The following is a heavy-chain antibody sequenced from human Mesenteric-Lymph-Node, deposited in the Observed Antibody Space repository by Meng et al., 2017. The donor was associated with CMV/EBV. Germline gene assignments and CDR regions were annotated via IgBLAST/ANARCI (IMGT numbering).Heavy chain of an antibody. CDR3: AKKAGAGYSSSYYFDN. J-gene: IGHJ4*02. D-gene: IGHD6-6*01. Sequence: GESLKISCVASGFMFDDYDMNWVRQAPGKGLEWASLISWDGERTQYADSVKGRFTISRDNSKNSLFLQMSSLKTEDTAFYYCAKKAGAGYSSSYYFDNWGQGTLVTVSS. CDR2: ISWDGERT. V-gene: IGHV3-43*01. CDR1: GFMFDDYD.